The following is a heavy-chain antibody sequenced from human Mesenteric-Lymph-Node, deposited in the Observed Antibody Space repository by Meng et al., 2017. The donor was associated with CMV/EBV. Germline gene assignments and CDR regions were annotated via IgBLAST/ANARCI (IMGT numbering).Heavy chain of an antibody. CDR2: IVVGSGNT. V-gene: IGHV1-58*01. D-gene: IGHD6-13*01. CDR3: AAENPLYSSSPEAYYYGMDV. J-gene: IGHJ6*02. CDR1: GFTFTSSA. Sequence: SVKVSCKASGFTFTSSAVQWVRQARGQRLEWIGWIVVGSGNTNYAQKFQERVTITRDMSTSTAYMELSSLRSEDTAVYYCAAENPLYSSSPEAYYYGMDVWGQGTTVTVSS.